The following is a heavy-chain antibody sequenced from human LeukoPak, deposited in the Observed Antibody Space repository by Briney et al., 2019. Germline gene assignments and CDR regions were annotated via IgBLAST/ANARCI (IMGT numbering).Heavy chain of an antibody. CDR2: ISYDGSNN. CDR3: ARGARSSGYYYGSLY. J-gene: IGHJ4*02. D-gene: IGHD3-22*01. Sequence: TGGSLRLSCAASGFTFSTYSMPWVRQAPGKGLEWVALISYDGSNNYYADSVKGRFTISRDNSKNTVYLQMNSLRGEDTAMYYCARGARSSGYYYGSLYWGQGTLVTVSS. V-gene: IGHV3-30-3*01. CDR1: GFTFSTYS.